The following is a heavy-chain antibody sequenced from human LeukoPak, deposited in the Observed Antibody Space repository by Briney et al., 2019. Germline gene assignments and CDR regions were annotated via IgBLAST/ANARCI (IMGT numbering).Heavy chain of an antibody. CDR1: GFSLSTSGMC. D-gene: IGHD6-13*01. CDR3: ARTRHAAAPDY. V-gene: IGHV2-70*01. CDR2: LDWDDDK. J-gene: IGHJ4*02. Sequence: SGPTLVNPTQTLTLTSTFSGFSLSTSGMCVSWIRQPPAKALEWLALLDWDDDKYYITSLKTRLPLSKDTSKNQVSLPMTNMDPVDTAAYYCARTRHAAAPDYWGQGTMVTVSS.